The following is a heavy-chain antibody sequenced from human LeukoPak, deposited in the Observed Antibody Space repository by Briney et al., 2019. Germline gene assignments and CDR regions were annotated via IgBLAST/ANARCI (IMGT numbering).Heavy chain of an antibody. D-gene: IGHD3-22*01. Sequence: PGGSLRLSCAASGFTFSSYGMHWVRQAPAKGLEWVAVIWHDGSTKHYADSAKGRFTISRDNLKNTLYLEMNSLRAEDTAVYHCAKAYDSPYYYYGMDVWGQGTTVTVSS. CDR3: AKAYDSPYYYYGMDV. CDR1: GFTFSSYG. J-gene: IGHJ6*02. CDR2: IWHDGSTK. V-gene: IGHV3-33*06.